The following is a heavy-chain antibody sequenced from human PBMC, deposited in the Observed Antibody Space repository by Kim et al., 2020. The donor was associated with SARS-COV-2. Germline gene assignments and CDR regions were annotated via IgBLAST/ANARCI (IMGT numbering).Heavy chain of an antibody. CDR1: GYSFTSYG. CDR2: IGTYNGDT. V-gene: IGHV1-18*01. D-gene: IGHD1-26*01. J-gene: IGHJ5*02. Sequence: ASVKVSCKASGYSFTSYGISWVRQAPRQGLEWMGWIGTYNGDTNFAQKFQGRVTMTTDTPTSTAYMELRNLRSDDTAVYYCARDWDPATAVDCFDPWGQGTLVTVSS. CDR3: ARDWDPATAVDCFDP.